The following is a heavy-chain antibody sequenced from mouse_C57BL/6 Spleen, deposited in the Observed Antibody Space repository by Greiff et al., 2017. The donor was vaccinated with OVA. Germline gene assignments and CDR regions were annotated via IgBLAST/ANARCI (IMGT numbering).Heavy chain of an antibody. V-gene: IGHV1-82*01. D-gene: IGHD1-1*01. CDR2: IYPGDGDT. CDR1: GYAFSSSW. Sequence: QVQLKESGPELVKPGASVKISCKASGYAFSSSWMNWVKQRPGKGLEWIGRIYPGDGDTNYNGKFKGKATLTADKSSSTAYMQLSSLTSEDSAVYFCARDLTTVVGEGYWGQGTTLTVSS. J-gene: IGHJ2*01. CDR3: ARDLTTVVGEGY.